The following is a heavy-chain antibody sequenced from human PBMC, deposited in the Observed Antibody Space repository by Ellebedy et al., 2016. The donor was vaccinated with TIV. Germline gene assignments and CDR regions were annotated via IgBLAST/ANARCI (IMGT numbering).Heavy chain of an antibody. V-gene: IGHV3-11*01. CDR2: ISNSDSSI. J-gene: IGHJ5*02. Sequence: GESLKISCAASGFTFSDYYMSWIRQAPGKGLEWLSYISNSDSSIFYADSVRGRFTISRDNAKNLLYLQMNSLRAEDTAVYYCARDTRFIDHQHNWFDPWGQGTLDTVSS. CDR1: GFTFSDYY. CDR3: ARDTRFIDHQHNWFDP. D-gene: IGHD2-2*01.